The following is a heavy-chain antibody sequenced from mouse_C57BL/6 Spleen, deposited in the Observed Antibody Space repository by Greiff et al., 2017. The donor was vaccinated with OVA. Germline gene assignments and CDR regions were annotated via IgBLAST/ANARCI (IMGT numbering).Heavy chain of an antibody. CDR1: GYTFTSSD. CDR3: AREELPYAMDY. V-gene: IGHV1-85*01. J-gene: IGHJ4*01. D-gene: IGHD1-1*01. CDR2: IYPRAGGT. Sequence: QVQLQQSGPELVKPGASVKLSCKASGYTFTSSDINWVKQRPGQGLEWIGWIYPRAGGTKYNEKFKGKATLTVDTSSSTAYMVLHSLTSEDAAVYCCAREELPYAMDYWGQGTSVTVSS.